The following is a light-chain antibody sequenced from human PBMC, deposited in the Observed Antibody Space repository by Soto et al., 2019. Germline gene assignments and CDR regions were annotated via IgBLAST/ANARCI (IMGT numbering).Light chain of an antibody. CDR3: QKYNSAPRT. V-gene: IGKV1-27*01. Sequence: DIQMTQSPSSLSASLGDRVTITCRASQGIGNYLAWYQLQPGKVPKLLIYAASTLQSGVPSRFSVSGSGTDFTLTISSLQPEDVATYFCQKYNSAPRTFGQGTKVEI. J-gene: IGKJ1*01. CDR2: AAS. CDR1: QGIGNY.